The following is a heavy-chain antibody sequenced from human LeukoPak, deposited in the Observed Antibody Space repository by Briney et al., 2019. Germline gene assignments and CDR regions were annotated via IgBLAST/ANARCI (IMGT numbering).Heavy chain of an antibody. Sequence: PGGTLRISCAASGFTFSSYSMNWVRQAPGKGLEWVSSISSSSSYIYYADSVKGRFTISRGNAKNSLYLQMNSLRAEDTAVYYCARSPEGGYDHWGQGTLVTVSS. CDR1: GFTFSSYS. J-gene: IGHJ4*02. V-gene: IGHV3-21*01. CDR3: ARSPEGGYDH. D-gene: IGHD5-12*01. CDR2: ISSSSSYI.